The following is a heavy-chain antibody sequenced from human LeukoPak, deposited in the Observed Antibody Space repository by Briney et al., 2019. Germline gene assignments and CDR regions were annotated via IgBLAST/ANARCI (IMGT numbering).Heavy chain of an antibody. CDR1: GYTFTGYY. V-gene: IGHV1-2*02. CDR3: ASPLYDFWSGYYRN. Sequence: ASVKVSCKASGYTFTGYYMHWVRQAPGQGLEWMGWINPNGGGTNYAQKFQGRVTMTRDTSISTAYMELSRLRSDDTAVYYCASPLYDFWSGYYRNWGQGTLVTVSS. D-gene: IGHD3-3*01. J-gene: IGHJ4*02. CDR2: INPNGGGT.